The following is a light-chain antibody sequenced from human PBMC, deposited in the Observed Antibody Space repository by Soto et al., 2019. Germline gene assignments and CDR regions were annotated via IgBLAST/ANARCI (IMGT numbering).Light chain of an antibody. CDR1: SSNIGNNY. Sequence: QSVLTQPPSVSAAPGQTVTISCSGSSSNIGNNYVSWYQQLPGTAPKLLIYDNNKRPSGIPDRFSGSKSGTSATLGITGLQTGDEADYYCGTWDSSLSAAVFGRGTQLTVL. J-gene: IGLJ7*01. CDR3: GTWDSSLSAAV. CDR2: DNN. V-gene: IGLV1-51*01.